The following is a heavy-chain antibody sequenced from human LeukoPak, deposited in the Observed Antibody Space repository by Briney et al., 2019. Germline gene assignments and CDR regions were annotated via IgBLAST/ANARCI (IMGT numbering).Heavy chain of an antibody. CDR1: GFTMSSFG. J-gene: IGHJ4*02. D-gene: IGHD3-22*01. CDR3: VKDAGIVAITSHFDY. CDR2: IRYDGTNR. Sequence: GGSLRLSCAGSGFTMSSFGMHWVRQAPGKGLEWVALIRYDGTNRYYTDSVRGRFTISRDNSKSTLHLQMNNLRVEDMAIYYCVKDAGIVAITSHFDYWGQGTLVTVSS. V-gene: IGHV3-30*02.